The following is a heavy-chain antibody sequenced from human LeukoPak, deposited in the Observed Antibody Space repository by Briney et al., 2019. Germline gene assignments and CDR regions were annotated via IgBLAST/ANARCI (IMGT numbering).Heavy chain of an antibody. CDR1: GYTFTSYG. CDR3: ARAGYSYGNNWFDP. Sequence: ASVKVSCKASGYTFTSYGISWVRQAPGQGLEWMGWISAYNGDTNYAQKLQGRVTMTTDTSTSTAYMELRSLRSDDTAVYYCARAGYSYGNNWFDPWGQGTLVTVSS. J-gene: IGHJ5*02. CDR2: ISAYNGDT. V-gene: IGHV1-18*01. D-gene: IGHD5-18*01.